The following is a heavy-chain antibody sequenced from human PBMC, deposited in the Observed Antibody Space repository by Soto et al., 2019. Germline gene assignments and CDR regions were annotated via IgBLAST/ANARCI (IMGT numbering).Heavy chain of an antibody. CDR1: GGSISSYY. J-gene: IGHJ4*02. V-gene: IGHV4-59*01. D-gene: IGHD3-3*01. Sequence: NPSETLSLTCTVSGGSISSYYWSWIRQPPGKGLEWIGYIYYSGSTNYNPSLKSRVTISVDTSKNQFSLKLSSVTAADTAVYYCARTYYDFWSGYYEPQYFDYWGQGTRVTVSS. CDR2: IYYSGST. CDR3: ARTYYDFWSGYYEPQYFDY.